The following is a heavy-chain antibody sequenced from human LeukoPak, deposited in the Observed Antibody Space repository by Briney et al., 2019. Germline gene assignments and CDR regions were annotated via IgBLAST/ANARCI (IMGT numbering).Heavy chain of an antibody. CDR2: ISSSSSYI. CDR1: GFTVSSNY. CDR3: ARGAHYMDV. J-gene: IGHJ6*03. V-gene: IGHV3-21*01. Sequence: PGGSLRLSCAASGFTVSSNYMSWVRQAPGKGLEWVSSISSSSSYIYYADSVKGRFTISRDNAKNSLYLQMNSLRAEDTAVYNCARGAHYMDVWGKGTTVTVSS.